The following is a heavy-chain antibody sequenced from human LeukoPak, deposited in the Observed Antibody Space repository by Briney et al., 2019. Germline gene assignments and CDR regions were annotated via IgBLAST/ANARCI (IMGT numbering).Heavy chain of an antibody. CDR1: GGSISSYH. CDR2: IFGSGST. Sequence: SETLSLTCTVSGGSISSYHWSWIRQPARKGLEWIGRIFGSGSTNYNPSLKSRVTMSIDTSKNQFSLKLSSVTAADTAMYYCTKGGSSWYNWFDPWGQGTLVTVSS. D-gene: IGHD6-13*01. V-gene: IGHV4-4*07. CDR3: TKGGSSWYNWFDP. J-gene: IGHJ5*02.